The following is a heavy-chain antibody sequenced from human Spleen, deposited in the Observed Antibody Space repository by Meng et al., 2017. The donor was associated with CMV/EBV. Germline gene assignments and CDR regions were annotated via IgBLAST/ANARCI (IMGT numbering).Heavy chain of an antibody. J-gene: IGHJ3*02. D-gene: IGHD3-3*01. Sequence: GGSLRLSCAASGFTFSSYEMNWVRQAPGKGLEWVSYVSSSSTTIHYADSVKVRFTISRDNAKASLYLRMNSLRAEDTAVYYCVRSYDFWSATFDIWCRGTLVTVSS. V-gene: IGHV3-48*03. CDR1: GFTFSSYE. CDR3: VRSYDFWSATFDI. CDR2: VSSSSTTI.